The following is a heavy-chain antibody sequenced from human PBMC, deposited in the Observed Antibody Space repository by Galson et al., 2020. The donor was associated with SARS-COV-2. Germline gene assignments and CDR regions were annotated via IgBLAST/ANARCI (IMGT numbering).Heavy chain of an antibody. CDR2: ISGSGAGT. V-gene: IGHV3-23*01. CDR1: GFAFSNSV. D-gene: IGHD2-15*01. Sequence: GESLKISCAASGFAFSNSVMSWVRQAPGKGLEWVSAISGSGAGTSYADSVKGRFTISRDNYKNTVYLQMKRLRAGDPAAYFCAKVVSAYCSGGGCCPAMWFDACGQGTLVTVSS. CDR3: AKVVSAYCSGGGCCPAMWFDA. J-gene: IGHJ5*02.